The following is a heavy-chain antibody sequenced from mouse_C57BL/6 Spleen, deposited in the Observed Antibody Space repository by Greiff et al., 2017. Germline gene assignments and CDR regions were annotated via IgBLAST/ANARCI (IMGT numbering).Heavy chain of an antibody. Sequence: VQLQQPGPELVRPGSSVKLSCKASGYSFTSYWMDWVKQRPGQGLEWIGNIYPSDSETNYNQKFKDKATLTVDKSSSTAYMQRSSLTSEDSAVYYSERREPHCFDYWGQGTTLTVSS. J-gene: IGHJ2*01. CDR2: IYPSDSET. CDR3: ERREPHCFDY. V-gene: IGHV1-61*01. CDR1: GYSFTSYW.